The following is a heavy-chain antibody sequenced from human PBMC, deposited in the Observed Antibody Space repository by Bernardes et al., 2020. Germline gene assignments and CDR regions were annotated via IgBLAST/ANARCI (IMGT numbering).Heavy chain of an antibody. CDR2: ISAYNGNT. Sequence: ASVKVSCKASGYTFTSYGISWVRHAPGQGLEWMGWISAYNGNTNYAQKLQGRVTMTTDTSTSTAYMELRSLRSDDTAVYYCARARIPYDAFDSWGQGTMVTVSS. J-gene: IGHJ3*02. D-gene: IGHD2-2*02. V-gene: IGHV1-18*01. CDR1: GYTFTSYG. CDR3: ARARIPYDAFDS.